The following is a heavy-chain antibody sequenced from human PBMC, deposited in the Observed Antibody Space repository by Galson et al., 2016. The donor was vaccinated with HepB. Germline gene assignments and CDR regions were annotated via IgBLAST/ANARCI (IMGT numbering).Heavy chain of an antibody. Sequence: ETLSLTCAVSRDAITSSYWWSWVRQPPGKGLEWIGSLCYTGSAYYTPSLKSRVTISVDTSKNKFSLKLNSVTAADTAVFYCARLLGGSSWMGNWFDPWGQGTLVTVSS. J-gene: IGHJ5*02. V-gene: IGHV4-39*01. CDR2: LCYTGSA. D-gene: IGHD6-13*01. CDR1: RDAITSSYW. CDR3: ARLLGGSSWMGNWFDP.